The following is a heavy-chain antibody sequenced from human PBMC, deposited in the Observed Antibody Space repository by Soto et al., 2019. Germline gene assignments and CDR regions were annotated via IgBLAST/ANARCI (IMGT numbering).Heavy chain of an antibody. CDR2: IFSNDEK. D-gene: IGHD3-3*01. Sequence: QVTLKESGPVLVKPTEPLTLTCTVAGFSLSNARMGVSWIRQPPGKALEWLAHIFSNDEKSYSTSLKSRLTISKDTSKSQVVLTMTNMDPVDTATYYCARTYDFWSGYQTCFDSWGQGTLVTVSS. CDR1: GFSLSNARMG. V-gene: IGHV2-26*01. J-gene: IGHJ4*02. CDR3: ARTYDFWSGYQTCFDS.